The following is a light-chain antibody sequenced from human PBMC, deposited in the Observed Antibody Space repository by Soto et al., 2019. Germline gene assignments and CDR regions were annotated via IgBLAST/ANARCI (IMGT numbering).Light chain of an antibody. CDR3: QQYNNWPSLT. V-gene: IGKV3-15*01. CDR2: GAS. CDR1: QSVSSN. Sequence: EIVMTQSPATLSVSPGERATLSCRASQSVSSNLAWYQQKPGQAPRLLIYGASTRATGIPARFSGSGSGTEFTLTISSLQSEDFAAYYCQQYNNWPSLTFGGGTKVEIK. J-gene: IGKJ4*01.